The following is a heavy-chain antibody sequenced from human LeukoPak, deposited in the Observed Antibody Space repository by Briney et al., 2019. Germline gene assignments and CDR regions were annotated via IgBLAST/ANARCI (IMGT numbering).Heavy chain of an antibody. J-gene: IGHJ3*02. CDR3: ARVPVGASWLDAFDI. CDR1: GYTFTSYG. Sequence: ASVKVSCKASGYTFTSYGISWVRQAPGQGLEWMGWISACNGNTNYAQKLQGRVTMTTDTSTSTAYMELRSLRSDDTAVYYCARVPVGASWLDAFDIWGQGTMVTVSS. CDR2: ISACNGNT. D-gene: IGHD1-26*01. V-gene: IGHV1-18*01.